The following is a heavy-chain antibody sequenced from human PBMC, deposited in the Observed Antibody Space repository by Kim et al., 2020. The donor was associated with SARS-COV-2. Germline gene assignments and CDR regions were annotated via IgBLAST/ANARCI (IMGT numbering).Heavy chain of an antibody. CDR2: ISGSGGST. V-gene: IGHV3-23*01. CDR1: GFTFSSYA. Sequence: GGSLRLSCAASGFTFSSYAMSWVRQAPGKGLEWVSGISGSGGSTYYADSVKGRFTISRDNSKNTLYLQMNSLRAEDTAIYYCAKVLVVMVITITPFDRWGQGTLVTVSS. CDR3: AKVLVVMVITITPFDR. J-gene: IGHJ4*02. D-gene: IGHD2-15*01.